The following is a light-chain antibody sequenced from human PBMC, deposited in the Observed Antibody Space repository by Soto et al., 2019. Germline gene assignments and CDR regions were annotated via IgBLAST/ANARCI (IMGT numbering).Light chain of an antibody. Sequence: DIQMTQSPSTLSASVGDRVTITCRASQTITGHLAWYQQKPGKAPNLLIYEASSLVSGVPSRFSGSGFDTVFTLTITSLQPDDFATYFRHQYYLYWTFGQGTKLEIK. J-gene: IGKJ1*01. CDR2: EAS. V-gene: IGKV1-5*03. CDR1: QTITGH. CDR3: HQYYLYWT.